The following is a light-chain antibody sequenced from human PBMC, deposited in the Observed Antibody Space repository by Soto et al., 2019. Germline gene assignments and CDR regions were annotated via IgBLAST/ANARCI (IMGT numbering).Light chain of an antibody. CDR2: GAS. V-gene: IGKV3-20*01. J-gene: IGKJ1*01. CDR1: QSVTSSY. CDR3: QQYASSLRT. Sequence: EIVLTQSPGTLSLSPGERATLSCRASQSVTSSYLAWYQQKPGQAPRLLIYGASSRATGIPDRFSGSGSGTDLTLTISRLEPEDFAVYYGQQYASSLRTFGQGTTVEIK.